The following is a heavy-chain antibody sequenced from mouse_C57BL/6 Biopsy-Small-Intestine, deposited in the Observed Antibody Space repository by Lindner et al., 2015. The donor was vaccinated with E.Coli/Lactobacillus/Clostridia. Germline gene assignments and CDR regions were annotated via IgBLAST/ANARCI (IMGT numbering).Heavy chain of an antibody. CDR3: AAYGNLDC. CDR2: IYPGDGDI. J-gene: IGHJ2*01. V-gene: IGHV1-80*01. D-gene: IGHD2-1*01. CDR1: GYAFSNYW. Sequence: VQLQESGAELVKPGASVKISCKASGYAFSNYWMNWVKQRPGKGLEWIGQIYPGDGDINYNGKFKGKATLTADKSSSTAYMQLSSLTSEDSAVYFCAAYGNLDCWGQGTTLTVSS.